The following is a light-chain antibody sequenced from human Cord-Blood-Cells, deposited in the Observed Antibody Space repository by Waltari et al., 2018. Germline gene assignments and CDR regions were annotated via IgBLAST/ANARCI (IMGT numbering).Light chain of an antibody. Sequence: SYVLTQPPSVSVAPGKTARITCGGNNIGSKSVHWYQQKPGQAPVLVVYDDSDRPSGFPELFSGSNSGNTATLTISRVEAGDEADYYCQVWDSSSDREVFGGGTKLTVL. CDR1: NIGSKS. V-gene: IGLV3-21*03. J-gene: IGLJ3*02. CDR2: DDS. CDR3: QVWDSSSDREV.